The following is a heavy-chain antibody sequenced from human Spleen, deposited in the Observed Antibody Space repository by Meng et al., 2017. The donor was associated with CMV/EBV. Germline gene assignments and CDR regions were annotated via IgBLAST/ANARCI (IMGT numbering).Heavy chain of an antibody. J-gene: IGHJ4*02. Sequence: SGFTFSSYWMHWVRQAPGKGLVWVSRINSDGSSTSYADSVKGRFTISRDNAKNTLYLQMNSLRAEDTAVYYCARVFPYYSNYAPNFDYWGQGTLVTVSS. D-gene: IGHD4-11*01. CDR2: INSDGSST. V-gene: IGHV3-74*01. CDR3: ARVFPYYSNYAPNFDY. CDR1: GFTFSSYW.